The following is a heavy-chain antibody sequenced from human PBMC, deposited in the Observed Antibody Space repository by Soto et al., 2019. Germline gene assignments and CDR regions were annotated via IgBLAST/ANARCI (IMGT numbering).Heavy chain of an antibody. D-gene: IGHD4-17*01. Sequence: SETLSLTCIVSGGSISSYYWSWIRQPPGKGLEWIGYIYYSGSTYYNPSLKSRVSMSVDTSKNQFSLNVSSVTAADTALYFCARQYTVTVSYFDYWGLGTLVTVSS. CDR2: IYYSGST. CDR1: GGSISSYY. V-gene: IGHV4-59*04. J-gene: IGHJ4*02. CDR3: ARQYTVTVSYFDY.